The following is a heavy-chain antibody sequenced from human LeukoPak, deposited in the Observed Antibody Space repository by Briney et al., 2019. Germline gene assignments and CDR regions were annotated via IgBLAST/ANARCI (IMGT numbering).Heavy chain of an antibody. Sequence: ASVKVSCKASGYTFTGYYMHWVRQAPGQGLEWMGRINPNSGGTNYAQKFQGRVTMTRDTSISTAYMELSRLRSDDTAVYYCAPLTGYGSGWPHSSAHWGQGTLVTVSS. CDR1: GYTFTGYY. J-gene: IGHJ4*02. V-gene: IGHV1-2*06. CDR2: INPNSGGT. CDR3: APLTGYGSGWPHSSAH. D-gene: IGHD6-19*01.